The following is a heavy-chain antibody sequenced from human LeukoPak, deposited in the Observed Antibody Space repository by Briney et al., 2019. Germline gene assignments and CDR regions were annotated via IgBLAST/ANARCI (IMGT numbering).Heavy chain of an antibody. CDR3: TRDSQGSGMYSVVY. CDR1: GFTLSIYW. Sequence: GGSLRLSCAASGFTLSIYWMSWVRQAPGKGLEWVANIKHDGSEKYYVDSVKGRFTISRDNAKNSLFLQMNSLRAEDTTVYYCTRDSQGSGMYSVVYWGQGTLVTVSS. V-gene: IGHV3-7*05. J-gene: IGHJ4*02. CDR2: IKHDGSEK. D-gene: IGHD3-10*01.